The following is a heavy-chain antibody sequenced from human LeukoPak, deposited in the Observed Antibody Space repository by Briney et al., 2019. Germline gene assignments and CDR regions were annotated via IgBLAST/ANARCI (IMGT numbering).Heavy chain of an antibody. V-gene: IGHV3-21*04. D-gene: IGHD3-9*01. CDR3: ARGPPQLVIPDY. Sequence: GGSLRLSCAASGFTFSSYSMNWVRQAPGKGLEWVSSISSSSSYIYYADSVKGRFTISRNNSKNTLYLQMNSLRSEDTAVYYCARGPPQLVIPDYWGQGTLVTVSS. J-gene: IGHJ4*02. CDR2: ISSSSSYI. CDR1: GFTFSSYS.